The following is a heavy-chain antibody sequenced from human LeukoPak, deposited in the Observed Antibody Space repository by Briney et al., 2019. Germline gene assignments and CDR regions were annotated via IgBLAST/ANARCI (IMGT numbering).Heavy chain of an antibody. CDR3: ARGRRDCSSTSCYPDAFDI. D-gene: IGHD2-2*01. CDR1: GFTFSSYA. V-gene: IGHV3-23*01. Sequence: GGSLRLSCAASGFTFSSYAMSWVRQAPGKGLEWVSAISGSGGSTYYADSVKGRFTISRDNSKNTLYLQMNSLRAEDTAVYYCARGRRDCSSTSCYPDAFDIWGQGTMVTVSS. CDR2: ISGSGGST. J-gene: IGHJ3*02.